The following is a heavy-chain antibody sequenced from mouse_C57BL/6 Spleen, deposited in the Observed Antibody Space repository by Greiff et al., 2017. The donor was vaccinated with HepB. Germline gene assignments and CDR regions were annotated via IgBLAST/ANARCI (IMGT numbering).Heavy chain of an antibody. D-gene: IGHD1-1*02. J-gene: IGHJ3*01. CDR1: GFNIKDYY. CDR3: TLYGFSGWFAY. CDR2: IDPEDGDT. Sequence: EVQLQQSGAELVRPGASVKLSCTASGFNIKDYYMHWVKQRPEQGLEWIGRIDPEDGDTEYAPKFQGKATMSADTSSNTAYLQLSSLTSEDTAVYYCTLYGFSGWFAYWGQGTLVTVSA. V-gene: IGHV14-1*01.